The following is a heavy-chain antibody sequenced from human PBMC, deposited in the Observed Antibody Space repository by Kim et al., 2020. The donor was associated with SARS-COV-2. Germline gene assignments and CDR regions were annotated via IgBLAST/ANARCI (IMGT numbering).Heavy chain of an antibody. D-gene: IGHD6-13*01. CDR2: IYYSGST. CDR1: GGSISSSSYY. Sequence: SETLSLTCTVSGGSISSSSYYWGWIRQPPGKGLEWIGSIYYSGSTYYNPSLKSRVTISVDTSKNQFSLKLSSVTAADTAVYYCARGVSSSWSPFGNGWFDPWGQGTLVTVSS. CDR3: ARGVSSSWSPFGNGWFDP. V-gene: IGHV4-39*01. J-gene: IGHJ5*02.